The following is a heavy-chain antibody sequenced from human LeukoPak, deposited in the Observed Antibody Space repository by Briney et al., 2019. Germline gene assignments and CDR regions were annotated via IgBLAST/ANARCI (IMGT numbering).Heavy chain of an antibody. CDR1: GFTVSSNY. CDR2: IWHDGTNK. V-gene: IGHV3-33*08. D-gene: IGHD5-18*01. Sequence: PGGSLRLSCAASGFTVSSNYMNWVRQAPGKGLEWVAVIWHDGTNKYYADSVKGRFTISRDNSKNTLYLQMNSLRAEDTAVYYCTRDVGHSALANWGQGVLVTVSS. CDR3: TRDVGHSALAN. J-gene: IGHJ4*02.